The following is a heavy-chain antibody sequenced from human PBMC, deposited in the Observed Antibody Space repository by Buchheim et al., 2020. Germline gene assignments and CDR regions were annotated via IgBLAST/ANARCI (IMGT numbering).Heavy chain of an antibody. Sequence: QEQLVQSGAEVRKPGASVRVSCKTSKTTFSNYLMHWVRQAPGQGLEWLGRINPDSGTTNYAQKFQGRVTMTSDMSMSTVYMELTSLRSDDTAIYYCAQLPDFWGQGSL. V-gene: IGHV1-2*06. CDR3: AQLPDF. CDR2: INPDSGTT. D-gene: IGHD2-21*01. J-gene: IGHJ4*02. CDR1: KTTFSNYL.